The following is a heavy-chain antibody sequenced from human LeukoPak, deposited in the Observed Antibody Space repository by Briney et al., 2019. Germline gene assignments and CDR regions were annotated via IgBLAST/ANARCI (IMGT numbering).Heavy chain of an antibody. CDR1: GGSFSGYY. CDR3: ARLRIGVWYFDY. V-gene: IGHV4-34*01. CDR2: INHSGST. D-gene: IGHD2-8*01. Sequence: SETLSLTCAVYGGSFSGYYWSWLRQPPGKGLEWIGEINHSGSTNYNPSLKSRVTISVDTSKNQFSLKLSSVTAADTAVYYCARLRIGVWYFDYWGQGTLVTVSS. J-gene: IGHJ4*02.